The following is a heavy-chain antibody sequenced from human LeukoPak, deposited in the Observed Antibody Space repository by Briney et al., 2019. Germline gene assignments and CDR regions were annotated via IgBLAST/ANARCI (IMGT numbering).Heavy chain of an antibody. CDR1: GYTFTGYY. D-gene: IGHD4-17*01. CDR3: ARDRLHGEDAFDI. CDR2: INPNSGGT. J-gene: IGHJ3*02. Sequence: ASVKVSCKASGYTFTGYYMHWVRQASGQGLEWMGWINPNSGGTNYAQKFQGRVTMTRDTSISTAYMELSRLRSDDTAVYYCARDRLHGEDAFDIWGQGTMVTVSS. V-gene: IGHV1-2*02.